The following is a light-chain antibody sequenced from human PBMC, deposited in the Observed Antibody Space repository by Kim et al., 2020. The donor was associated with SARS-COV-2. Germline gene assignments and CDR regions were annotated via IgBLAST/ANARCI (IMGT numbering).Light chain of an antibody. CDR1: SSNTANNH. V-gene: IGLV1-51*01. Sequence: GLKVTISCCGSSSNTANNHVVWYQQVPGTAPNLLFYDNDKRPSGISDRFCGSKSGTSATLGITGHQTGDEADYHCGTWDNSLSAVVFGGGTQLTVL. CDR2: DND. J-gene: IGLJ2*01. CDR3: GTWDNSLSAVV.